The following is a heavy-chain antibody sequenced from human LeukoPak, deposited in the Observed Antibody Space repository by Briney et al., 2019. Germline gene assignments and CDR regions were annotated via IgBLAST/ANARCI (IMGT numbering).Heavy chain of an antibody. J-gene: IGHJ3*02. D-gene: IGHD4-17*01. V-gene: IGHV4-59*01. Sequence: PSETLSLTCTVSGGSISTYYWSWIRQPPGEGLEWIAYIHYSGSTTYNPSLKSRVTISVDTSKNQFSLKLSSVTAADTAVYYCARVSPVTTDAFDIWGQGTMVTVSS. CDR1: GGSISTYY. CDR2: IHYSGST. CDR3: ARVSPVTTDAFDI.